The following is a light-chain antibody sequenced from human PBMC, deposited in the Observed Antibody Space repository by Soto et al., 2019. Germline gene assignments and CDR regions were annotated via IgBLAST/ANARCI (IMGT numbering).Light chain of an antibody. Sequence: EIVWTQSPGTLSLSPGERATLSCRASETVTSTHLAWYQQKPGQAPRLLIYGAPSRATGIPDRFSGSGSGTDFTLTISRLEPEDFAVYYCQQYGSSAITFGQGTRLEIK. CDR3: QQYGSSAIT. CDR1: ETVTSTH. J-gene: IGKJ5*01. CDR2: GAP. V-gene: IGKV3-20*01.